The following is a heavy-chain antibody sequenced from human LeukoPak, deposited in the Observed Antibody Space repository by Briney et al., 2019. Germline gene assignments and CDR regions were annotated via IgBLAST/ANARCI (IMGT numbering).Heavy chain of an antibody. J-gene: IGHJ4*02. V-gene: IGHV3-53*01. CDR3: ANSNYDFWSGYYSY. CDR2: IYSGGST. Sequence: PGGSLRLSCAASGFTVSSNYMSWVRQAPGKGLEWVSVIYSGGSTYYADSVKGRFTISRDNSKNTLYLQMNSLRAEDTAVYYCANSNYDFWSGYYSYWGQGTLVTVPS. D-gene: IGHD3-3*01. CDR1: GFTVSSNY.